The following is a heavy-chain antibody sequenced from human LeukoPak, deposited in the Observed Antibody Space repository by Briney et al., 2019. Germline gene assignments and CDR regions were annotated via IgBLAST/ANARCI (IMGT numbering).Heavy chain of an antibody. CDR2: ISSSSSYI. CDR3: ARGGYDILTGYYT. V-gene: IGHV3-21*01. Sequence: GGSLRLSCAASGFTFSSYSMNWVRQAPGKGLEWVSSISSSSSYIYYADSVKGRFTISRDNAKNSLYLQMNSLRAEDTAVYYCARGGYDILTGYYTWGQGTLVTVSS. J-gene: IGHJ5*02. CDR1: GFTFSSYS. D-gene: IGHD3-9*01.